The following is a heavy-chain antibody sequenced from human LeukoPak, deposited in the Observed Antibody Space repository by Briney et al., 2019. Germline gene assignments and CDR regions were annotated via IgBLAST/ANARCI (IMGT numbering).Heavy chain of an antibody. CDR3: ARGGGGGRAFDI. J-gene: IGHJ3*02. D-gene: IGHD2-15*01. CDR2: TYYRSKWNN. Sequence: SQTLSLTCAISGDSVSSSSAAWNWIRQSPSRGLEWLGRTYYRSKWNNDYAVSVKSRLTINPDTSKNQLSLQLNSVTPEDTAVYYCARGGGGGRAFDIWGRGTLVIVSS. V-gene: IGHV6-1*01. CDR1: GDSVSSSSAA.